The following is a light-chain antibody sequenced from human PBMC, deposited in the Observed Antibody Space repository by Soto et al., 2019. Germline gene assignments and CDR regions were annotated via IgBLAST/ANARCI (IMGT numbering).Light chain of an antibody. CDR3: QQYNKWPPWT. J-gene: IGKJ1*01. CDR1: QSVSGN. V-gene: IGKV3-15*01. Sequence: EIVMTQSPATLSVSPGERATLSCRASQSVSGNLAWYQQKPSQAPRLLSYGASTRATGIPARFSGSGSGTEFTLTISSLQSEDFAVYYCQQYNKWPPWTFGQGTKVEIK. CDR2: GAS.